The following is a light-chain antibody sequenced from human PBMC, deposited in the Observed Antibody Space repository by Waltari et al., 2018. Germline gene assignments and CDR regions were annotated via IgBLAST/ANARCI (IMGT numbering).Light chain of an antibody. CDR3: QHYYNYPWT. V-gene: IGKV1-8*01. CDR2: AAD. CDR1: QTVGSY. J-gene: IGKJ1*01. Sequence: AIQMTQSPSSFSASAGDRVTITCRASQTVGSYLAWYQQKPGKAPKLLIFAADTLQSGVPSRFSGSGSGTDFTLTISCLQSEDFATYFCQHYYNYPWTFGQGTKVEVK.